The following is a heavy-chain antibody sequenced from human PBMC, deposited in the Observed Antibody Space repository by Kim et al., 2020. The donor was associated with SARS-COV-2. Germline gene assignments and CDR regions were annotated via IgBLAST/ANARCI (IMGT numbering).Heavy chain of an antibody. Sequence: GGSLRLSCAASGFTFSSYGMHWVRQAPGKGLEWVAVISYDGSNKYYADSVKGRFTISRDNSKNTLYLQMNSLRAEDTAVYYCAKGWRASILGIFDPWGQGTLVTVSS. J-gene: IGHJ5*02. CDR1: GFTFSSYG. V-gene: IGHV3-30*18. D-gene: IGHD6-6*01. CDR2: ISYDGSNK. CDR3: AKGWRASILGIFDP.